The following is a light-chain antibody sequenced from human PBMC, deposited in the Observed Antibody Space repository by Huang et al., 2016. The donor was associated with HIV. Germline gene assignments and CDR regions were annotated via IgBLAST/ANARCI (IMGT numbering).Light chain of an antibody. J-gene: IGKJ5*01. CDR1: QSVSSSY. V-gene: IGKV3-20*01. CDR3: QQYGSSPLT. CDR2: GAS. Sequence: EIVLTQSPGTLSLSPGERATLSCRASQSVSSSYLAWYQQKPCQAPRLLIFGASSRATGIPDRFSGSGSGTDFTLTISRLEPEDFAVYYCQQYGSSPLTFGQGTRLEIK.